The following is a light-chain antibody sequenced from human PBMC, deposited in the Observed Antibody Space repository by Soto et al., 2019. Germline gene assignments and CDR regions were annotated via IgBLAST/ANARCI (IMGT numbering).Light chain of an antibody. CDR3: QQSAP. J-gene: IGKJ3*01. Sequence: IGVTQSAAALSLSPGEIATLSCRASQIVRSNSLDWYQQQPGQPPRLLIYDASSRPPGIPDRFSGSGSGTDFTLNLRRLEPEDFAVYSSQQSAPFGPGTKVDIK. CDR2: DAS. CDR1: QIVRSNS. V-gene: IGKV3D-20*02.